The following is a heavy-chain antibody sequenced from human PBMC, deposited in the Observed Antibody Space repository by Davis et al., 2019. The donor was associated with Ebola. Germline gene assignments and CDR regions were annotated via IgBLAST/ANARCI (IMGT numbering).Heavy chain of an antibody. Sequence: GESLKISCAASGFTFSSYGMHWVRQAPGKGLEWVAVIWYDGSNKYYADSVKGRFTISRDNAKNTLYLQMNSLRAEDTAVYYCAKSDYYDAFDIWGQGTMVTVSS. D-gene: IGHD2-21*01. CDR3: AKSDYYDAFDI. J-gene: IGHJ3*02. CDR2: IWYDGSNK. V-gene: IGHV3-33*03. CDR1: GFTFSSYG.